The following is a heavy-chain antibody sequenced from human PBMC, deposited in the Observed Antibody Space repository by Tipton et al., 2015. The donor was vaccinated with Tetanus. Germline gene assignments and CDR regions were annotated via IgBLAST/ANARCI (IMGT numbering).Heavy chain of an antibody. D-gene: IGHD3-22*01. V-gene: IGHV4-34*01. CDR1: GGSFSNYF. CDR2: ISPSGNT. J-gene: IGHJ4*02. Sequence: LRLSCAVYGGSFSNYFWRWIRQPPGKGLEWIGEISPSGNTNYNPSLKSRVTISADTSRNQFSLTLSSVTAADTAVYYCARQEPPRRFFYDSTGSSGWGQGTLVIVSS. CDR3: ARQEPPRRFFYDSTGSSG.